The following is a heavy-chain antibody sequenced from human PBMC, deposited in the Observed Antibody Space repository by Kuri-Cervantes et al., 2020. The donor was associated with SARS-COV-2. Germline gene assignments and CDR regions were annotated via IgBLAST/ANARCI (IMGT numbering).Heavy chain of an antibody. D-gene: IGHD6-6*01. J-gene: IGHJ6*02. CDR3: AKDLSYSSSPGYYYYYYGMDV. Sequence: LSLTCAASGFTFSSYAMSWVRQAPGKGLEWVSAISGSGGSTYYADSVKGRFTISRDNSKNTLYLQVNSLRAEDTAVYYRAKDLSYSSSPGYYYYYYGMDVWGQGTTVTVSS. CDR1: GFTFSSYA. V-gene: IGHV3-23*01. CDR2: ISGSGGST.